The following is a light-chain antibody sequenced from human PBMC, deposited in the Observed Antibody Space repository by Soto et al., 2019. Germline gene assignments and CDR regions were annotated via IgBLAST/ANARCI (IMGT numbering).Light chain of an antibody. V-gene: IGLV2-8*01. CDR3: SSYAGSNKVI. CDR2: EVS. J-gene: IGLJ2*01. CDR1: SSDVGGYKY. Sequence: QSVLTQPPSASGSPGQSVTISCTGTSSDVGGYKYVSWYQQYPGKAPRLMIYEVSERPSGVPDRFSGSKSGNTASLTVSGIQAEDEADYYCSSYAGSNKVIFGGGTKLTVL.